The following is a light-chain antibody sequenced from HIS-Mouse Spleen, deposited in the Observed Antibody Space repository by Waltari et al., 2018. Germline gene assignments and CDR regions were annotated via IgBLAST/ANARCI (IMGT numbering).Light chain of an antibody. J-gene: IGLJ2*01. CDR1: NIGSKS. CDR3: QVWDSSSDHVV. V-gene: IGLV3-21*03. CDR2: DDS. Sequence: SYVLTQPPSVSVAPGKTARITCGGNNIGSKSVHWYQQKPGQAPVLVVYDDSDRPSGIPERFSGSNYGNTATLTISRVEAGDEDDYYWQVWDSSSDHVVFGGGTKLTVL.